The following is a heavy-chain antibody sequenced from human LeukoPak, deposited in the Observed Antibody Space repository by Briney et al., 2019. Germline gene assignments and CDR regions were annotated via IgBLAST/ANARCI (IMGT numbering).Heavy chain of an antibody. CDR2: INLIGGST. D-gene: IGHD2-15*01. CDR3: TRDHCSYINCYEDYYYGMDV. J-gene: IGHJ6*02. V-gene: IGHV1-46*01. CDR1: GYPFTSYY. Sequence: ASVKVSCKASGYPFTSYYMHWVRQAPGQGLEWMGIINLIGGSTRYAQKFQGRVTMTRDTSTSTVYMELSSLRSEDTAVYFCTRDHCSYINCYEDYYYGMDVWGQGTTVTVSS.